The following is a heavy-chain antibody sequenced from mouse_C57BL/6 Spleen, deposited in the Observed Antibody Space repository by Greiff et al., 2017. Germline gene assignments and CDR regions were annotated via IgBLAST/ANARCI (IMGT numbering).Heavy chain of an antibody. J-gene: IGHJ2*02. CDR3: ARERLLFCCGSSPGY. CDR2: IHPNSGSN. D-gene: IGHD1-1*01. Sequence: VQLQQPGAELVKPGASVKLSCKASGYTFTSYWMHWVKQRTGQGLEWIGMIHPNSGSNNYNEKFKSKATLTVDKSSSTAYMQLSSLTSEDSAVYYCARERLLFCCGSSPGYWGQGTSLTVSS. V-gene: IGHV1-64*01. CDR1: GYTFTSYW.